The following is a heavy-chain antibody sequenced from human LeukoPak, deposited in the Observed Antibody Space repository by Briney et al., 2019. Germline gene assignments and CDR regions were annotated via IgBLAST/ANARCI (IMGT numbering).Heavy chain of an antibody. CDR3: ARAFYDYVWGSYRYPEYFQH. V-gene: IGHV1-18*01. D-gene: IGHD3-16*02. CDR2: ISAYSGNT. J-gene: IGHJ1*01. Sequence: GASVKVSCKASGYTFTSYGISWVRQAPGQGLEWMGWISAYSGNTNYAQKLQGRVTMTTDTSTSTAYMELRSLRSDDTAVYYCARAFYDYVWGSYRYPEYFQHWGQGTLVTVSS. CDR1: GYTFTSYG.